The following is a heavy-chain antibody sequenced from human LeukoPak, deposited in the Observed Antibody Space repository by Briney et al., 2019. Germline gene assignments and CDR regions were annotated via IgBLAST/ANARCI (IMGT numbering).Heavy chain of an antibody. CDR1: GFTFSSYA. D-gene: IGHD3-3*01. Sequence: GGSLRLSCAASGFTFSSYAMSWVPQAPGKGLEWVSAISGSGGSTYYADSVKGRFTISRDNSKNTLYLQMNSLRAEDTAVYYFAKGSFTIFGVVTYNYFDYWGQGTLVTVSS. CDR3: AKGSFTIFGVVTYNYFDY. V-gene: IGHV3-23*01. J-gene: IGHJ4*02. CDR2: ISGSGGST.